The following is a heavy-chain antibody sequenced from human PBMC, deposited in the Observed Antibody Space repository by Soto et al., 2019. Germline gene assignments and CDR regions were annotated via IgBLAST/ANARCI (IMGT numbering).Heavy chain of an antibody. J-gene: IGHJ4*02. CDR3: TRSLAIDFDS. CDR1: GFNFGVHA. CDR2: IRRKAYGGTT. Sequence: GGSLRLSCSASGFNFGVHAMSWVRQAPGKGLEWVGFIRRKAYGGTTDYAASVKGRFTISRDDSKSIAYLYMNSLKIEDTAVYYCTRSLAIDFDSWDQGTLVTVSS. V-gene: IGHV3-49*04.